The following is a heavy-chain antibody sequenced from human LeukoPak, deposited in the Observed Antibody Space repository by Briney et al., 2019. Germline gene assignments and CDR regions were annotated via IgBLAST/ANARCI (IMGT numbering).Heavy chain of an antibody. V-gene: IGHV3-21*01. J-gene: IGHJ4*02. Sequence: PGGSLRLSCAASGFTFSSYSMNWVRQAPGKGLEWVSSISSSSSYIYYADSVKGRFTISRDNAKNSLYLQMNSLRAEDTAVYYCARGGGAARRFDYWGQGTLVTVSS. CDR3: ARGGGAARRFDY. CDR2: ISSSSSYI. D-gene: IGHD6-6*01. CDR1: GFTFSSYS.